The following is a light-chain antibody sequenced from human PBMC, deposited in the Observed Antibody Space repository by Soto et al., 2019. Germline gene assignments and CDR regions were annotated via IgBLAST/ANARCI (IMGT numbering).Light chain of an antibody. V-gene: IGKV3-20*01. CDR3: QHYGSSPYT. Sequence: EIVLTQSPGTLSLSPGERATLSCRASQSVSSSYLAWYQQQPGQAPRLLIYDASSRAAGLPDRFSGSGFGTDFTLTISRLQREDFAVYFCQHYGSSPYTFGQGTKLEIK. J-gene: IGKJ2*01. CDR2: DAS. CDR1: QSVSSSY.